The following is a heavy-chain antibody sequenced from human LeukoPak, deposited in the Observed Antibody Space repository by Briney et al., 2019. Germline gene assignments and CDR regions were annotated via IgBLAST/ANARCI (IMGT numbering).Heavy chain of an antibody. CDR1: GYSFTIYW. CDR2: IYPGDSDT. D-gene: IGHD6-19*01. J-gene: IGHJ4*02. CDR3: ARPTLTGYSSGFGY. Sequence: GESLKISCKASGYSFTIYWIVWVRQMPGKGLEWMGIIYPGDSDTRYSPSFQGQVTISADKSISTAFLQWSGLKASDTAIYYCARPTLTGYSSGFGYWGQGTLVTVSS. V-gene: IGHV5-51*01.